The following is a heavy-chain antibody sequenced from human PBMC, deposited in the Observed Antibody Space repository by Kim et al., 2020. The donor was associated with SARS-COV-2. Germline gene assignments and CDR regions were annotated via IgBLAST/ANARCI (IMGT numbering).Heavy chain of an antibody. J-gene: IGHJ6*02. D-gene: IGHD2-2*01. CDR3: ARVESSPGDYYYYGMDV. CDR2: ISAYNGNT. CDR1: GYTFTSYG. V-gene: IGHV1-18*04. Sequence: ASVKVSCKASGYTFTSYGISWVRQAPGQGLEWMGWISAYNGNTNYAQKLQGRVTMTTDTSTSTAYMELRSLRSDDTAVYYCARVESSPGDYYYYGMDVWGQGTTVTVSS.